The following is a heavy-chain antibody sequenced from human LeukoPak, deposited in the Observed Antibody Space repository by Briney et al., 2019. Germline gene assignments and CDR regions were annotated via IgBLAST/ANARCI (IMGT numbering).Heavy chain of an antibody. CDR1: GFTFSNYA. CDR3: AKGRYGSGTYYFDY. Sequence: GRSLRLSCAASGFTFSNYAMNWVRQAPGKGLEWVSGISGSGGGTYYADSVKGRFTISRDNSKNTLYLQMNSLRAEDTAVYYCAKGRYGSGTYYFDYWGQGTQVTVSS. V-gene: IGHV3-23*01. D-gene: IGHD3-10*01. J-gene: IGHJ4*02. CDR2: ISGSGGGT.